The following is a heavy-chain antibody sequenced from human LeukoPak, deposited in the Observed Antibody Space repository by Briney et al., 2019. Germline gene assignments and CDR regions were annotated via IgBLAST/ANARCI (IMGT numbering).Heavy chain of an antibody. J-gene: IGHJ6*03. CDR1: GFTFSSYW. CDR2: INSDGSIT. V-gene: IGHV3-74*01. Sequence: GGSLRLPCAASGFTFSSYWMHWVRQVPGKGLVWVSHINSDGSITTDADSVKGRFTISRDNAKNTLYLQMNSLRADDTAVYYCARSQGGNYYIDVWGKGTTVTVSS. CDR3: ARSQGGNYYIDV. D-gene: IGHD1-1*01.